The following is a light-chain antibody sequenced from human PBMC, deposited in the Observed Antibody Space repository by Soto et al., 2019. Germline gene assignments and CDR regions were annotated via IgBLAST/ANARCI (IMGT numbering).Light chain of an antibody. CDR1: QSVSSSY. J-gene: IGKJ1*01. CDR3: QEYGSSSWT. CDR2: GAS. V-gene: IGKV3-20*01. Sequence: EIVLTQSPGTLSLSPGERATLSCRASQSVSSSYFAWYQQRFGQAPRLLIYGASSRATGIPDRLSGSGSGKDFTLTISRLEPEDFAVYYCQEYGSSSWTFGQGTKVEIK.